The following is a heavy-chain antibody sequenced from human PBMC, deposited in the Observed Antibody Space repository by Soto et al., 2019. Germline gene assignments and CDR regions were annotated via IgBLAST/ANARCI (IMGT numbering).Heavy chain of an antibody. CDR2: ISGSGGRT. V-gene: IGHV3-23*01. J-gene: IGHJ4*02. CDR3: AKGFKGPFDY. CDR1: GFTFSSYA. Sequence: GGSLRLSCAASGFTFSSYAMSWVRQAPGKGGEWVSAISGSGGRTYYADSVKGRFTISRDNSKNTLYLQMNSLRAEDTAVYYCAKGFKGPFDYWGQGTLVTVSS.